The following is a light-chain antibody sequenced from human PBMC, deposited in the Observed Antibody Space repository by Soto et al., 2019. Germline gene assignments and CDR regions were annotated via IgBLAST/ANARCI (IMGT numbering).Light chain of an antibody. CDR1: QSIAAS. CDR2: DVS. Sequence: TSNFRASQSIAASLAWYQHKPGEAPKLLIYDVSSLETGVPSRFSGSGSGTEFSLTIRGLQPDDFATYYCQQYDYSRNFGQGTNVEIK. CDR3: QQYDYSRN. J-gene: IGKJ1*01. V-gene: IGKV1-5*01.